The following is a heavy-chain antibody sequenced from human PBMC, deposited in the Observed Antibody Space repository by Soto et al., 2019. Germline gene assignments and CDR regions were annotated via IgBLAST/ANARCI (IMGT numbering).Heavy chain of an antibody. CDR1: GGSISSYY. J-gene: IGHJ6*03. Sequence: SETLSLTCTVSGGSISSYYWSWIRQPPGKGLEWIGYIYYSGSTNYNPSLKSRVTISVDTSKNQFPLKLSSVTAADTAVYYCARWGTYYDFWSCYSHYYYMDVWGKGTTVTVSS. V-gene: IGHV4-59*01. CDR2: IYYSGST. D-gene: IGHD3-3*01. CDR3: ARWGTYYDFWSCYSHYYYMDV.